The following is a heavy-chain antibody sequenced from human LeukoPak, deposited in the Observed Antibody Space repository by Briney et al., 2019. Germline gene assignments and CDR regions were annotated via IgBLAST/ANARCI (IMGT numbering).Heavy chain of an antibody. D-gene: IGHD3-3*01. CDR3: ARVRGYYDFWSVYYRVPYYFDY. CDR2: INHSGST. Sequence: NPSETLSLTCAVYGGSFSGYYWSWIRQPPGKGLEWIGEINHSGSTNYNPSLKSRVTISVDTSKNQFSLKLSSVTAADTAVYYCARVRGYYDFWSVYYRVPYYFDYWGQGTLVTVSS. CDR1: GGSFSGYY. J-gene: IGHJ4*02. V-gene: IGHV4-34*01.